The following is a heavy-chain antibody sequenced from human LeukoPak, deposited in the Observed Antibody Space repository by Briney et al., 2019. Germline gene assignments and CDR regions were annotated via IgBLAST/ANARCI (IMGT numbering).Heavy chain of an antibody. Sequence: EASVKVSCKASGGTFSSYAISWVRQAPGQGLEWMGGIIPIFGTANYAQKFQGRVTITADESTSTAYMELSSLRSEDTAVYYCASILHYCSSTSRHNDAFDIWGQGTMVTVSS. CDR3: ASILHYCSSTSRHNDAFDI. CDR2: IIPIFGTA. V-gene: IGHV1-69*01. CDR1: GGTFSSYA. D-gene: IGHD2-2*01. J-gene: IGHJ3*02.